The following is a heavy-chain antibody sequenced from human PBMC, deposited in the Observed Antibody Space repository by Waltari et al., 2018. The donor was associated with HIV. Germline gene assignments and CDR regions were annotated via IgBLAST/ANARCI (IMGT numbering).Heavy chain of an antibody. J-gene: IGHJ5*02. V-gene: IGHV3-9*01. CDR3: ERGPMYRWFDP. Sequence: EGQLAVSGADSVQSGGSVCHSCVAPGPPFDDRAMHWGRQGPGKGLGWVSGICWRSRNIAYADSVRGRFTITRDNAKTTLYLRMNSLRAEDTALYYCERGPMYRWFDPWGQGTLVTVSS. D-gene: IGHD3-10*02. CDR2: ICWRSRNI. CDR1: GPPFDDRA.